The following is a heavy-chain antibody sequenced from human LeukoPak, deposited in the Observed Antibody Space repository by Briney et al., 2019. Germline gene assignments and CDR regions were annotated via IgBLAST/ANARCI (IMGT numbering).Heavy chain of an antibody. CDR2: ISYDGSNK. J-gene: IGHJ4*02. Sequence: GGSLRLSCTASGFTFSSYGMHWVRQAPGKGLEWVAVISYDGSNKYYADSVKGRFTISRDNSKNTLYLQMNSLRAEDTAVYYCVRGYSGLPYWGQGTLVTVSS. V-gene: IGHV3-30*03. D-gene: IGHD1-26*01. CDR1: GFTFSSYG. CDR3: VRGYSGLPY.